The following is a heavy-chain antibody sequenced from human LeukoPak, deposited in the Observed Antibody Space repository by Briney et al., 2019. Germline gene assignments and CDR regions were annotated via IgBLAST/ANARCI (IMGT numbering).Heavy chain of an antibody. Sequence: PGGSLRLSCAASGFTFSSYDMHWVRQATGKGLEWVSVIGTAGYTYYPASVRGRFTISRENAKNSLYLQMNSLRAGDTAVYYCAGGRGYYFDYWGQGTLVTVSS. D-gene: IGHD3-10*01. J-gene: IGHJ4*02. CDR1: GFTFSSYD. CDR2: IGTAGYT. V-gene: IGHV3-13*01. CDR3: AGGRGYYFDY.